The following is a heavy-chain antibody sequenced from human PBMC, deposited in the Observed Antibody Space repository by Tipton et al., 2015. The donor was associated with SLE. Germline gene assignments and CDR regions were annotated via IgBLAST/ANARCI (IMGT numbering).Heavy chain of an antibody. CDR1: GGSIRSGDYY. J-gene: IGHJ4*02. D-gene: IGHD3-10*01. Sequence: TLSLTCTVSGGSIRSGDYYWSWIRQSAGKGLEWIGRIHASGSTNYNPSLKSRVTTSIDTSENQFSLKLSSVTAADTAVYYCARVEAVVYGSGIVDSWGQGTLVTVSS. V-gene: IGHV4-61*02. CDR2: IHASGST. CDR3: ARVEAVVYGSGIVDS.